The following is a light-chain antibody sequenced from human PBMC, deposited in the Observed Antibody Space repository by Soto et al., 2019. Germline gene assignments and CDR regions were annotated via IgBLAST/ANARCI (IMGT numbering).Light chain of an antibody. CDR3: QQRSNWPPRYT. CDR1: QSVSSY. J-gene: IGKJ2*01. Sequence: EIVLTQSPATLSLSPGERATLSCRASQSVSSYLAWYQQKPGQAPRLLIYDASNRATGIPARLSGSGSGKDFTLTISSLEPEDFAVYYCQQRSNWPPRYTFGQGPSWRSN. CDR2: DAS. V-gene: IGKV3-11*01.